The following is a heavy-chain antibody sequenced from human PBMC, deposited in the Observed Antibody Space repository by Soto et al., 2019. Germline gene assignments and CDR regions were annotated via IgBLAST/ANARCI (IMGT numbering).Heavy chain of an antibody. Sequence: EGQLVESGGNLVRPGGSLRLSCKASGFVFSTYSMNWVRQAPGKGLEWISYISSTSGTIYYADSVKGRFTIFRDNAKNSLFLQMNGLRDDDTAVYYCANQKIRFSVAGTLYGLGVWGQGTTVTVSS. J-gene: IGHJ6*02. D-gene: IGHD6-19*01. CDR1: GFVFSTYS. CDR2: ISSTSGTI. V-gene: IGHV3-48*02. CDR3: ANQKIRFSVAGTLYGLGV.